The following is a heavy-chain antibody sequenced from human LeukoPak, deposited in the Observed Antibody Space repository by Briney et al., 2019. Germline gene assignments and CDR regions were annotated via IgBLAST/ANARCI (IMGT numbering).Heavy chain of an antibody. CDR3: ARHGSWSFDY. CDR1: GFTFSSHA. Sequence: PGGSLRLSCAASGFTFSSHAMSWVRQAPGKGLEWVSAITSGSGGNVYYTDSLKGRFTISRDNSKNTLYLHMNSLRAEDTAVYYCARHGSWSFDYWGQGTLLTVSA. D-gene: IGHD6-13*01. J-gene: IGHJ4*02. V-gene: IGHV3-23*01. CDR2: ITSGSGGNV.